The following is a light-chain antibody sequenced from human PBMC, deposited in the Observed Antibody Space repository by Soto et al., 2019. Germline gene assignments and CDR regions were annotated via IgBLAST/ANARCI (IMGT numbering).Light chain of an antibody. CDR3: QQYYDTPYN. J-gene: IGKJ2*01. CDR2: WAS. Sequence: DIVMTQSPDSLAVSLGERATINCKSSQSILYSSNTKNYLAWYQQKPGQPPKLLIYWASTRESGVPDRFGGSGSGTDFTLTITSLQAEDVSVYYCQQYYDTPYNFGKGTQVEIK. CDR1: QSILYSSNTKNY. V-gene: IGKV4-1*01.